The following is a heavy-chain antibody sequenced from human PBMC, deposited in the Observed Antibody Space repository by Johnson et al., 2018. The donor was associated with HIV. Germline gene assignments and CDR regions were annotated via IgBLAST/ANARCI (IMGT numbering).Heavy chain of an antibody. D-gene: IGHD2-8*01. J-gene: IGHJ3*02. CDR2: IWYDGSNK. Sequence: QVQLVESGGGLVQPGGSLRLSCAASGFTFSSYDMHWVRQATGKGLEWVAVIWYDGSNKYYVDSVKGRLTISRDNAKNSLYLQMNSLRAEDTAVYYCASGVFTLSFDIWGQGTMVTVSS. CDR3: ASGVFTLSFDI. V-gene: IGHV3-33*08. CDR1: GFTFSSYD.